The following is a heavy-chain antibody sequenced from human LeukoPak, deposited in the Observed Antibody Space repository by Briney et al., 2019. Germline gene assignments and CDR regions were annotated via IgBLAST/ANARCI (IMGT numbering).Heavy chain of an antibody. CDR3: ARYGLVEFRNAFQY. D-gene: IGHD6-6*01. J-gene: IGHJ1*01. Sequence: PSETLSLTCSVSGASITTTNFWWTWIRQSPGRGLEWIGYIHDRGSDKYNPALESRATLSVDTSKNQFSLKLNSVTAADTAVYYCARYGLVEFRNAFQYWGQGILVGVSS. CDR1: GASITTTNFW. V-gene: IGHV4-61*01. CDR2: IHDRGSD.